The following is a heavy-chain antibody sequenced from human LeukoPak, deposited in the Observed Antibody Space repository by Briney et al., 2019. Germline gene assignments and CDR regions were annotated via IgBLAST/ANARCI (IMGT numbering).Heavy chain of an antibody. D-gene: IGHD5-24*01. CDR3: ARGRRDGYKYYYYYYMDV. J-gene: IGHJ6*03. CDR1: GGSFSGYY. V-gene: IGHV4-34*01. CDR2: INHSGST. Sequence: SETLSLTCAVYGGSFSGYYWSWIRQPPGKGLEWIGEINHSGSTNYNPSLKSRVTISVDTSKNQFSLKLSSVTAADTAVYYCARGRRDGYKYYYYYYMDVWAKGPRSPSP.